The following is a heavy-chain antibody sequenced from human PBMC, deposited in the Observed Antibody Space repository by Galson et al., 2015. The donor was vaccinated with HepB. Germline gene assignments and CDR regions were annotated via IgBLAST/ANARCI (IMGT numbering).Heavy chain of an antibody. CDR1: GYGFTSYW. J-gene: IGHJ4*02. Sequence: QSGAEVKKPGESLRISCKGSGYGFTSYWISWVRQMPGKGLEWMGRMDPSDSYTNYSPAFQGHVTTSADKSICTAYLQWSSLKASDTARYYGATKAVISYCDSSDYCCPGTLVTVSS. V-gene: IGHV5-10-1*01. CDR3: ATKAVISYCDSSDY. CDR2: MDPSDSYT. D-gene: IGHD4-23*01.